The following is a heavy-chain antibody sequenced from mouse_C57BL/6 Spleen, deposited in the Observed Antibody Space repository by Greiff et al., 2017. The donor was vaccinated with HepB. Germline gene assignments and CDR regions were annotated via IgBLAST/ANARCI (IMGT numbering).Heavy chain of an antibody. CDR1: GYAFSSSW. CDR2: IYPGDGDT. CDR3: AAGYGDCYAMDD. V-gene: IGHV1-82*01. Sequence: VHLVESGPELVKPGASVKISCKASGYAFSSSWMNWVKQRPGKGLEWIGRIYPGDGDTNYNGKFKGKATLTADKSSSTAYMQLSSLTSEDSAVYFGAAGYGDCYAMDDWGQGTSVTVSS. D-gene: IGHD3-2*02. J-gene: IGHJ4*01.